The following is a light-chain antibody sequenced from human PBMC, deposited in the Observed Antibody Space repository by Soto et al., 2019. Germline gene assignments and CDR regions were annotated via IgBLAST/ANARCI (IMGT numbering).Light chain of an antibody. CDR2: VAS. Sequence: DIQMTQSPSTLSASVGDRVTITCRASQSISSWLAWYQQKPGQAPKLLIYVASSLETGVPSRFSGSGSGTEFTLTISSPPSDDFATYSCQQYNSYLYTFGQGNKLEIQ. CDR1: QSISSW. J-gene: IGKJ2*01. V-gene: IGKV1-5*01. CDR3: QQYNSYLYT.